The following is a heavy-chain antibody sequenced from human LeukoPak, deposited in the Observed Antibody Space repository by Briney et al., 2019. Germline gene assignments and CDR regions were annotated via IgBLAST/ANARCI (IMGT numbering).Heavy chain of an antibody. CDR1: GGSISSGGYY. D-gene: IGHD2-15*01. V-gene: IGHV4-31*03. CDR3: VAMVDYYYYVMDV. CDR2: IYYSGST. Sequence: SQTLSLTCTVSGGSISSGGYYWSWIRQHPGKGLEWIGYIYYSGSTYYNPSLKSRVTISVDTSKNQFSLRLSSVTAADTAVYYCVAMVDYYYYVMDVWGQGTTVTVSS. J-gene: IGHJ6*02.